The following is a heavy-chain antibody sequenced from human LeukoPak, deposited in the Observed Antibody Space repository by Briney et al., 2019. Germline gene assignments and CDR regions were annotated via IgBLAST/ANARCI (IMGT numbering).Heavy chain of an antibody. CDR3: ARALGPADYRWWFDP. CDR2: MNPNSGNT. V-gene: IGHV1-8*03. J-gene: IGHJ5*02. D-gene: IGHD2-2*01. Sequence: EASVKVSCKASGYTFTSYDINWVRQATGQGLEWMGWMNPNSGNTGYAQKFQGRVTITRNPSISTAYMEMSSLRYEDTAVYYCARALGPADYRWWFDPWGQGTLVTVSS. CDR1: GYTFTSYD.